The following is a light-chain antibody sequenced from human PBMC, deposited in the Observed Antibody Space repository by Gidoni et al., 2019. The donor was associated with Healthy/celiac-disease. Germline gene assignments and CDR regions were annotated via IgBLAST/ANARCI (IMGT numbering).Light chain of an antibody. Sequence: DIVMTQSPDSLAVSLGERATINCKSSQSVLYSSNNKNYLAWYQQKPGQPPKLLIYWASTRESGVPDRFSGSGSGTDFTLTISSLQAEDVAVYYCQQYYSTRLTFXHXTKLEIK. J-gene: IGKJ2*01. CDR1: QSVLYSSNNKNY. CDR3: QQYYSTRLT. V-gene: IGKV4-1*01. CDR2: WAS.